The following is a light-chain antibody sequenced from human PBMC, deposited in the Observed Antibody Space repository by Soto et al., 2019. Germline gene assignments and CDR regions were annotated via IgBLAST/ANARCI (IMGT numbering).Light chain of an antibody. CDR3: QPRSNWAWT. CDR1: QSVSSY. Sequence: EIVLTQSPATLSLSPGERATLSCRASQSVSSYLAWYQQKPGQAPRILIYDASNRATGFPASFSGSGSVTDFTLTISSLEPEDFAVYNCQPRSNWAWTFDQGTKVEIK. V-gene: IGKV3-11*01. J-gene: IGKJ1*01. CDR2: DAS.